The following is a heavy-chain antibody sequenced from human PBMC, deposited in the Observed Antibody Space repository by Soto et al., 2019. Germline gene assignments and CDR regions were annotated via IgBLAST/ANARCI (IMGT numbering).Heavy chain of an antibody. Sequence: GGSLRLSCAASGFTFSNAWMNWVRQAPGKGLEWVGRIKSKTDGGTTDYAAPVKGRFTISRDDSRDTVYLQMNSLKTEDTAIYYCTTGIVGATYPLDFWGQGTLVTVSS. V-gene: IGHV3-15*07. J-gene: IGHJ4*02. CDR3: TTGIVGATYPLDF. D-gene: IGHD1-26*01. CDR2: IKSKTDGGTT. CDR1: GFTFSNAW.